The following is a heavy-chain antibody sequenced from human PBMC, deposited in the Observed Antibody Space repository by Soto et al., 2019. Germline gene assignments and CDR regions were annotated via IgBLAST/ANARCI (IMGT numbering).Heavy chain of an antibody. CDR3: ARGPHIAVDHYKKYYFDY. Sequence: ASVKVSCKASGYTFTYNLMHWVRQAPGQGLEWMGIINPSGGTTRAAQKFQGRVTMTRDTSTSTVYMELSSLRSEDTAVYYCARGPHIAVDHYKKYYFDYWGQGTLVTSPQ. CDR2: INPSGGTT. CDR1: GYTFTYNL. J-gene: IGHJ4*02. V-gene: IGHV1-46*01. D-gene: IGHD2-15*01.